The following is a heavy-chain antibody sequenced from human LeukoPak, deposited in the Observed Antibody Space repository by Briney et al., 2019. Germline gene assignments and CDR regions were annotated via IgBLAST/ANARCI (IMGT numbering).Heavy chain of an antibody. Sequence: PGRSLRLSCTASGFTFSSYAMSWVRQAPGKGLEWVSAISGSGGSTYYADSVKGRFTISRDNSKNTLYLQMNSLRAEDTAVYYCARKIYDYYDSLYAFDIWGQGTMVTVSS. D-gene: IGHD3-22*01. CDR1: GFTFSSYA. J-gene: IGHJ3*02. V-gene: IGHV3-23*01. CDR2: ISGSGGST. CDR3: ARKIYDYYDSLYAFDI.